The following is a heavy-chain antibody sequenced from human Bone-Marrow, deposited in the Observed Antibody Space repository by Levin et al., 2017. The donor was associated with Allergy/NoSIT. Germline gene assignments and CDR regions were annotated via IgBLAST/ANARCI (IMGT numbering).Heavy chain of an antibody. D-gene: IGHD3-10*01. CDR1: GASIRTDDYY. J-gene: IGHJ4*02. CDR2: IYHSGTT. Sequence: NASETLSLTCTVSGASIRTDDYYWNWIRQAPGKGLEWIGYIYHSGTTSYNPSLQSRVTISVDTSKNQFSLNLTSVTVADTAVYYCARDRGFGDYYGRHYVGSYFDYWGQGTLVTVSS. CDR3: ARDRGFGDYYGRHYVGSYFDY. V-gene: IGHV4-30-4*01.